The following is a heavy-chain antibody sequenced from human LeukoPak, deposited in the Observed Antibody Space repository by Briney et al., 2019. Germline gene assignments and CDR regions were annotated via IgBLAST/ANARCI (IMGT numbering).Heavy chain of an antibody. CDR3: ATSNPGSGSSVVRIDP. CDR2: IYTSGST. Sequence: SETLSLTCTVSGGSISSYYRSWIRQPAGKGLEWIGRIYTSGSTSYNPSLKSRVTMSVDTSKNQFSLKLSSVTAADTAVYYCATSNPGSGSSVVRIDPWGQGTLVTVSS. CDR1: GGSISSYY. V-gene: IGHV4-4*07. J-gene: IGHJ5*02. D-gene: IGHD3-10*01.